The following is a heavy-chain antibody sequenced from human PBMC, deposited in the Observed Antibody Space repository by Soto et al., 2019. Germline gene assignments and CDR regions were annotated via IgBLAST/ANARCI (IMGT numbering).Heavy chain of an antibody. Sequence: PGGSLRLSCAASGFTFSSYAMSWVRQAPGKGLEWVSAMSGSGGSTYYADSVKGRFTISRDNSKNTLYLQMNSLRAEDTAVYYCAKDRVAAAGTASAFQHWGQGTLFTVSS. CDR1: GFTFSSYA. CDR2: MSGSGGST. D-gene: IGHD6-13*01. J-gene: IGHJ1*01. V-gene: IGHV3-23*01. CDR3: AKDRVAAAGTASAFQH.